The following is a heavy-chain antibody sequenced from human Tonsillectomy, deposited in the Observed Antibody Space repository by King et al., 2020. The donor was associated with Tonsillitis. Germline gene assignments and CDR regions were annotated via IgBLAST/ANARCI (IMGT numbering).Heavy chain of an antibody. CDR2: FYSSGST. Sequence: LQLQESGPGLVKPSETLSLICTVSGGSINSSSYYWGWIRQPPGKGLEWIESFYSSGSTYYNPSLWRRVTISLDTSKNQFSLKLSSVTAADTAVLYCARCDPFAAADAFDIWGHGTMVTISS. D-gene: IGHD6-25*01. CDR1: GGSINSSSYY. CDR3: ARCDPFAAADAFDI. J-gene: IGHJ3*02. V-gene: IGHV4-39*07.